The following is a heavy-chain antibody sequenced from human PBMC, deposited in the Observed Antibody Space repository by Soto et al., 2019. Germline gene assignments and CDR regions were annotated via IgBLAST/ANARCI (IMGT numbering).Heavy chain of an antibody. CDR3: ARGGYYDSSGSRNYHYYGMNV. D-gene: IGHD3-22*01. CDR1: GYRFTSYG. CDR2: ISAYDDNT. Sequence: QAQLVQSGPEVKKPGASVKVSCKASGYRFTSYGISWVRQAPGQGLEWLGWISAYDDNTKYAQTLQGRVSMSTDTSTITAYMELRSLRSDVTAMYYCARGGYYDSSGSRNYHYYGMNVWGQGTTVTVSS. J-gene: IGHJ6*02. V-gene: IGHV1-18*01.